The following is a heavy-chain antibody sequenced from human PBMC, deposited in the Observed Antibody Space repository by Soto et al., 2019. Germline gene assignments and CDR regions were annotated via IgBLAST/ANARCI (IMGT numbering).Heavy chain of an antibody. V-gene: IGHV4-31*03. CDR3: ARRYGGNFDY. J-gene: IGHJ4*02. D-gene: IGHD4-17*01. CDR1: GGSISSSSYY. CDR2: IYYSGST. Sequence: PSETLSLTCTVSGGSISSSSYYWGWIRQHPGKGLEWIVYIYYSGSTCYNPSLKSRVTISLDTSNNQFSLKLSSVTSSYTAVYYCARRYGGNFDYWGQGTMVTVSS.